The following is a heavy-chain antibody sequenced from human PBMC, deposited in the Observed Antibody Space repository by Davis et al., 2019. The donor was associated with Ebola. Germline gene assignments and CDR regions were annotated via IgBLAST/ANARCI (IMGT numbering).Heavy chain of an antibody. V-gene: IGHV1-69*06. CDR3: ARGGYCTGGVCYYFDY. Sequence: SVKVSCKASGGTFSSYAISWVRQAPGQGLEWMGGIIPIFGTANYAQKFQGRATITADKSTSTAYMELSRLRSDDTAVYYCARGGYCTGGVCYYFDYWGQGTLVTVSS. J-gene: IGHJ4*02. CDR1: GGTFSSYA. CDR2: IIPIFGTA. D-gene: IGHD2-8*02.